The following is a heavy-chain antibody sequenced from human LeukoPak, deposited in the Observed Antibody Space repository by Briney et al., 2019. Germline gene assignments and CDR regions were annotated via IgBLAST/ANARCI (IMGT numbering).Heavy chain of an antibody. J-gene: IGHJ3*01. CDR2: ISGDGAST. CDR3: AKDSYVSGRPLHTFDV. Sequence: GGSLRLSFAASGFTFSHHAMTGVRQAPGKGLEWVSGISGDGASTHYAESVKGQFTISRDNSQNTLFLQMNSLRVEDTAIYYCAKDSYVSGRPLHTFDVWGQGTMVTVSS. D-gene: IGHD3-10*01. CDR1: GFTFSHHA. V-gene: IGHV3-23*01.